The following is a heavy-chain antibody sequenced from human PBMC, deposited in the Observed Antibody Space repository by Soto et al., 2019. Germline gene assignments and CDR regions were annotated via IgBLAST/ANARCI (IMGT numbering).Heavy chain of an antibody. D-gene: IGHD3-3*01. CDR1: GYTFTSYG. Sequence: GASVKVSCKASGYTFTSYGISWVRQAPGQGLEWMGWISAYNGNTNYAQKLQGRVTMTTDTSTSTAYMELRSLRSDDTAVYYCARIFIPIFGEVIPSFDYWGQGTLVTVSS. CDR3: ARIFIPIFGEVIPSFDY. CDR2: ISAYNGNT. J-gene: IGHJ4*02. V-gene: IGHV1-18*04.